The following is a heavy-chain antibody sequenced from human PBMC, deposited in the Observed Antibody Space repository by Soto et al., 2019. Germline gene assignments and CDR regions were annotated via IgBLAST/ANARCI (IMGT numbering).Heavy chain of an antibody. D-gene: IGHD1-1*01. Sequence: QVQLVQSGDEVKKTGASVKVSCRASGYTLTNYGISWVRQAPGQGLFWMGWISGHNGNTLYAPNVQGRLTLTIDTSTNTADMELMSLKIDDTAMYYCVRDWQLSPWGQGTQVTVAS. V-gene: IGHV1-18*01. J-gene: IGHJ5*02. CDR3: VRDWQLSP. CDR2: ISGHNGNT. CDR1: GYTLTNYG.